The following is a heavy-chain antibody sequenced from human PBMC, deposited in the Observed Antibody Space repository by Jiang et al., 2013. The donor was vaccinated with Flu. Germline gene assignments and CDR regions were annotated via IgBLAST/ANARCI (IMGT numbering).Heavy chain of an antibody. J-gene: IGHJ5*02. CDR2: IYPGDSDT. CDR3: ATGYCSSTSCQGWFDP. Sequence: MGIIYPGDSDTRYSPSFQGQVTISADKPISTAYLQWSSLKASDTAMYYCATGYCSSTSCQGWFDPWGQGTLVTVSS. V-gene: IGHV5-51*04. D-gene: IGHD2-2*01.